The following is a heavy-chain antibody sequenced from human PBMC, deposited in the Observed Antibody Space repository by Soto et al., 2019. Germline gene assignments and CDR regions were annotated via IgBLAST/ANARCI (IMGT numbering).Heavy chain of an antibody. CDR3: ARIPYYNIGTIFDH. J-gene: IGHJ4*02. Sequence: GGSLRLSCAASGFTVTSNYMSWVRQAAGRGLEWVSVIYAGSITFYADSVKGRFTISRDSSKNSLYLEMNSLRAEDTAVYYCARIPYYNIGTIFDHWGQGTLVTVSS. D-gene: IGHD3-10*01. V-gene: IGHV3-53*01. CDR2: IYAGSIT. CDR1: GFTVTSNY.